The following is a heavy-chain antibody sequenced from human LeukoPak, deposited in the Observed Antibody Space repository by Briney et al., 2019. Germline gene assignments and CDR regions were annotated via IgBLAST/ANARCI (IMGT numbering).Heavy chain of an antibody. Sequence: ASVKVSCTASGYTFTGYYIHWVRQAPGQGLERLGWIDPRTGDTNYAQNFQGRVTMTRDTSVSTAYMELSSLTSDDTAVYYCARDWELRWSQGAFDYWGQGSLVTVSS. J-gene: IGHJ4*02. CDR2: IDPRTGDT. D-gene: IGHD4-23*01. CDR1: GYTFTGYY. CDR3: ARDWELRWSQGAFDY. V-gene: IGHV1-2*02.